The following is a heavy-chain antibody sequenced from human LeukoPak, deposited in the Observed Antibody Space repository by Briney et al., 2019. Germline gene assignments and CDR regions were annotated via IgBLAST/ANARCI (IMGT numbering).Heavy chain of an antibody. CDR3: ARDRKYQLPDY. V-gene: IGHV3-74*01. CDR2: INSDGSST. Sequence: GGSLRLSCVASGFTFSSYWMHWVRQAPGKGLVWVSRINSDGSSTSYADSVKGRFTISRDNAKNTLYLQMNSLRAEDTAVYYCARDRKYQLPDYWGQGTLVTVSS. CDR1: GFTFSSYW. J-gene: IGHJ4*02. D-gene: IGHD2-2*01.